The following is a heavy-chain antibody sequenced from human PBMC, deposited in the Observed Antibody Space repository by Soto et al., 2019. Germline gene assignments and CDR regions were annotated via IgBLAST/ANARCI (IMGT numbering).Heavy chain of an antibody. J-gene: IGHJ5*02. D-gene: IGHD6-19*01. CDR3: ARDYSDGSGWYACWFDP. V-gene: IGHV1-69*01. Sequence: QVQLVQSGAEVKKPGSSVKVSCKASGGTFSSYAISWVRQAPGQGLEWMGGIIPIFGTANYAQKFQGRVTIPADESTSTAYMELSSVRSEDTAVYYCARDYSDGSGWYACWFDPWGQGTLVTVSS. CDR1: GGTFSSYA. CDR2: IIPIFGTA.